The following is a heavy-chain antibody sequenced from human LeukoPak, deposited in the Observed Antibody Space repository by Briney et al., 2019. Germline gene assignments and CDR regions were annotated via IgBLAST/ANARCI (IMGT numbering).Heavy chain of an antibody. J-gene: IGHJ4*02. CDR1: GYTFTSYD. D-gene: IGHD3-22*01. CDR3: ATGGHVRVYDSSAYYGHY. CDR2: MNPNSGNT. V-gene: IGHV1-8*01. Sequence: ASVKVSCKASGYTFTSYDINWVRQATGQGLEWMGSMNPNSGNTGYAQKFQGRVTMTRNTSMSTVYMELSSLRSEDTAVYYCATGGHVRVYDSSAYYGHYWGQGTLVTVSS.